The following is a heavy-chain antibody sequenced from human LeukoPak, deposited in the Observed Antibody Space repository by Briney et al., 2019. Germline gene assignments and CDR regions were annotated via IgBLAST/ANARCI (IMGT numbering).Heavy chain of an antibody. CDR2: IQTSGRV. J-gene: IGHJ4*02. CDR3: ARDRGNGDYGDYFDS. Sequence: SQTLSLTCSVSGGSVTSGPNYWNWIRRPAGKGLEWIGRIQTSGRVNYNPSLKSRVIVYLDTPKNLVSLKLTSVTAADTAVYYCARDRGNGDYGDYFDSWGQGTQVTVSS. D-gene: IGHD4-17*01. V-gene: IGHV4-61*02. CDR1: GGSVTSGPNY.